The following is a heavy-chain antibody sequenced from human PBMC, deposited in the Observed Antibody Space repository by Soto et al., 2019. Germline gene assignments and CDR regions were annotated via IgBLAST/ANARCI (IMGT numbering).Heavy chain of an antibody. J-gene: IGHJ3*02. CDR3: ARDRGGRSRFTFLDAFDI. V-gene: IGHV3-33*01. D-gene: IGHD3-10*01. CDR1: GFTFSSYG. CDR2: IWYDGSNK. Sequence: QVQLVESGGGVVQPGRSLRLSCAASGFTFSSYGMHWVRQAPGKGLEWVAVIWYDGSNKYYADSVKGRFTISRDNSKNTLYLQMNRRRAEDTAVYYCARDRGGRSRFTFLDAFDIWGQGTMVTVSS.